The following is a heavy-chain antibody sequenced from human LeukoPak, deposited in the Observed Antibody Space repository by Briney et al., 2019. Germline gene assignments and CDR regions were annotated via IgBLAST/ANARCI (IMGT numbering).Heavy chain of an antibody. CDR1: GFTFSSYG. D-gene: IGHD3-3*01. J-gene: IGHJ4*02. CDR3: AKDRRLWSGYWYFDY. Sequence: GRSLRLSCAASGFTFSSYGMHWVRQAPGKGLEWVAVISYDGSNKYYADSVKGRFTISRDNSKNTLCLQMNSLRAEDTAVYYCAKDRRLWSGYWYFDYWGQGTLVTVSS. CDR2: ISYDGSNK. V-gene: IGHV3-30*18.